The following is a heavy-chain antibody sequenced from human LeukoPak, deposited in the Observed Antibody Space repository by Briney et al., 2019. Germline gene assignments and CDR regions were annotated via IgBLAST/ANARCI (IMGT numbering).Heavy chain of an antibody. V-gene: IGHV3-7*01. CDR2: IKPDGSET. J-gene: IGHJ4*02. CDR1: GFSFSTYY. Sequence: GGSLRLSCAASGFSFSTYYRTWVRQAPGKGLEWVAHIKPDGSETYYVDSVKGRFTISRDNAKNSLYLQMSSLRAEDTAVYYCARDGYSYASDYWGLGALVTVSA. D-gene: IGHD2-2*01. CDR3: ARDGYSYASDY.